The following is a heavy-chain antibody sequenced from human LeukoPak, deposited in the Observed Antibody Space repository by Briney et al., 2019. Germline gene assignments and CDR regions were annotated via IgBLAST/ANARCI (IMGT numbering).Heavy chain of an antibody. V-gene: IGHV3-30*19. CDR1: GFTFSSYG. J-gene: IGHJ4*02. CDR3: ASGSYGSGYRYYFDY. Sequence: GGSLRLSCAASGFTFSSYGMHWVRQVPGKGPEWVAFISYDGSNAHSADSVQGRFTISRDNSKNTLYLQMNSLRVDDTAVYYCASGSYGSGYRYYFDYWGLGTLVTVSS. CDR2: ISYDGSNA. D-gene: IGHD3-10*01.